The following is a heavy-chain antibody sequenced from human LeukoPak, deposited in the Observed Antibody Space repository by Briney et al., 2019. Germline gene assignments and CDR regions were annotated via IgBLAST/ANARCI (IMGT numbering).Heavy chain of an antibody. CDR1: GGTFNNYA. Sequence: SVKVSCKASGGTFNNYAITWVRQASGQGLEWMGRIIPIFDIVNYTQKFQGRVTITADTITNTAYMELSSLRSEDTAVYFCARAPAGMDVWGQGTTVIVSS. J-gene: IGHJ6*02. V-gene: IGHV1-69*04. D-gene: IGHD1-14*01. CDR3: ARAPAGMDV. CDR2: IIPIFDIV.